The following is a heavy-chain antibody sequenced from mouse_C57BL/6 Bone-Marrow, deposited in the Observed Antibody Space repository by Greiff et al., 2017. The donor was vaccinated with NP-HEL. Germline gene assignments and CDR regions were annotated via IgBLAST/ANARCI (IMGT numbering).Heavy chain of an antibody. CDR1: GFTFSDFY. CDR2: SRNKANDYTT. CDR3: ARDAGGLRAWFAY. Sequence: DVMLVESGGGLVQSGRSLRLSCATSGFTFSDFYMEWVRQAPGKGLEWIAASRNKANDYTTEYSASVKGRFIVSRDTSQSILYLQMNALRAEDTAIYYCARDAGGLRAWFAYWGQGTLVTVSA. D-gene: IGHD2-4*01. V-gene: IGHV7-1*01. J-gene: IGHJ3*01.